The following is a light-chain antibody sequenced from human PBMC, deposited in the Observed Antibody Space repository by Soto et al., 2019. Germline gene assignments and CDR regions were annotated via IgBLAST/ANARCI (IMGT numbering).Light chain of an antibody. Sequence: EIVMTQSPHTVYVSQGERATLSCRASQSVRSNLACYQHKPGQAPRLLIYDGSTRALGIPARFSGSESGKEFTLTISSLQSEYFAVYFCQQYEDWPITFGQGTRLEIK. CDR2: DGS. CDR1: QSVRSN. J-gene: IGKJ5*01. V-gene: IGKV3-15*01. CDR3: QQYEDWPIT.